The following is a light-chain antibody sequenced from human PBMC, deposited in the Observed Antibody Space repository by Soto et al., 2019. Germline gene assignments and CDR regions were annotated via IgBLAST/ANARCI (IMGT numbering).Light chain of an antibody. J-gene: IGKJ1*01. CDR3: HQYNNWLWT. V-gene: IGKV3-15*01. CDR1: QSVNSN. CDR2: GAS. Sequence: EIVMTQSPATLSVSPGERATLSSRASQSVNSNLVWYQQKPGQAPRLLIYGASTRATGIPGRFSGSGYGTEFTLTISSLQSEDFAVYYCHQYNNWLWTFGQGTKVEIK.